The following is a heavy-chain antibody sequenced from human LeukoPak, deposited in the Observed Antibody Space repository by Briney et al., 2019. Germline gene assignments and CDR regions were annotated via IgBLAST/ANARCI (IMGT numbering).Heavy chain of an antibody. CDR3: ARIDCGGDCYRDLPRYNWFDP. CDR1: GGSFSGYY. D-gene: IGHD2-21*02. V-gene: IGHV4-34*01. J-gene: IGHJ5*02. Sequence: SETLSLTCAVYGGSFSGYYWSWIRQPPGKGLEWIGEINHSGGTNYNPSLKSRVTISVDTSKNQFSLKLSSVTAADTAVYYCARIDCGGDCYRDLPRYNWFDPWGQGTLVTVSS. CDR2: INHSGGT.